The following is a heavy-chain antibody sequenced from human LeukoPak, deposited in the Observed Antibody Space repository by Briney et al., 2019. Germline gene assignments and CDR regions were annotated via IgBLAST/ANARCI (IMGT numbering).Heavy chain of an antibody. V-gene: IGHV3-74*03. CDR3: TTVLSSNRYNLCDD. Sequence: PGGSLWLTCAASGFTFSRYWMHWVRQAPGKGLMWVSRISPDGSTTLYADSVKGRFTISRDNAKNTLYLQMNSLGAEDTAVYYCTTVLSSNRYNLCDDWGHGTLATVSS. J-gene: IGHJ4*01. CDR2: ISPDGSTT. D-gene: IGHD6-13*01. CDR1: GFTFSRYW.